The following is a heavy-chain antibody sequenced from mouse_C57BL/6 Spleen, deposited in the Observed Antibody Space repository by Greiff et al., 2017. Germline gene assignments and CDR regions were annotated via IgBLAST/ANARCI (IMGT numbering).Heavy chain of an antibody. D-gene: IGHD2-4*01. V-gene: IGHV1-52*01. CDR3: ARGYDYDEGRFAY. CDR2: IDPSDSET. Sequence: VQLQQPGAELVRPGSSVKLSCKASGYTFTSYWMHWVKQRPIQGLEWIGNIDPSDSETHYNQKFKDKATLTVDKSSSTAYMQLSSLTSEDSAVYYCARGYDYDEGRFAYWGQGTLVTVSA. J-gene: IGHJ3*01. CDR1: GYTFTSYW.